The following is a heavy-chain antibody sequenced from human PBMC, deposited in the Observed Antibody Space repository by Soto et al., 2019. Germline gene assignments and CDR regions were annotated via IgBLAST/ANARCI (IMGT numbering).Heavy chain of an antibody. CDR2: ITGTGGNT. J-gene: IGHJ6*02. Sequence: EVQLLESGGGLVQPGGSLRLSCAASGFPLSTYGMTWVRQAPGKGLEWVSAITGTGGNTYYVDSVKGRFTSSRDNSKNMHYLQVNSLSVEDTAVYYCARIRGYWYGLDVWGQGTTVTVSS. V-gene: IGHV3-23*01. CDR3: ARIRGYWYGLDV. CDR1: GFPLSTYG.